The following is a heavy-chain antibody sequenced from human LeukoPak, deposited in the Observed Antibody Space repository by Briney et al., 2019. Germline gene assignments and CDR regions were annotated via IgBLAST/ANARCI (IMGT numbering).Heavy chain of an antibody. CDR2: INWNGGGT. D-gene: IGHD1-26*01. V-gene: IGHV3-9*01. Sequence: PGGSLRLSCAATGFTFKDYGMHWVRQPPGKGLEWVSSINWNGGGTDYADSVKGRFTISRDNAKNSLYLQLSSLRPEDTALYYCAKHMRATNTYSFFGLEVWGQGTTVTVSS. CDR3: AKHMRATNTYSFFGLEV. J-gene: IGHJ6*01. CDR1: GFTFKDYG.